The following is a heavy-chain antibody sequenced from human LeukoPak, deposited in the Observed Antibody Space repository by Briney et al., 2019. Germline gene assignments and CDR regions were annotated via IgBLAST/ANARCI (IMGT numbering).Heavy chain of an antibody. Sequence: PSETLSLTCTVSGGSISSSSYYWGWTRQPPGKGLEWIGSIYYSGSTYYNPSLKSRVIISVDTSKNQFSLKLSSVTAADTAVYYCASGTGYSGNWFDPWGQGTLVTVSS. CDR3: ASGTGYSGNWFDP. D-gene: IGHD6-13*01. V-gene: IGHV4-39*01. CDR1: GGSISSSSYY. CDR2: IYYSGST. J-gene: IGHJ5*02.